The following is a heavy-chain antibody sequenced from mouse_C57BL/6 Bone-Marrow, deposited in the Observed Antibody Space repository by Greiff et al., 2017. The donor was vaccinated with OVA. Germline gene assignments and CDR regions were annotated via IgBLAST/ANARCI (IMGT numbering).Heavy chain of an antibody. CDR3: ARYSSGPWFAY. CDR1: GYAFSSYW. CDR2: IYPGDGDT. D-gene: IGHD3-2*02. V-gene: IGHV1-80*01. J-gene: IGHJ3*01. Sequence: QVQLKESGAELVKPGASVKISCKASGYAFSSYWMNWVKQRPGKGLEWIGQIYPGDGDTNYNGKFKGKATLTADKSSSTAYMQLSSLTSEDSAVYFCARYSSGPWFAYWGQGTLVTVSA.